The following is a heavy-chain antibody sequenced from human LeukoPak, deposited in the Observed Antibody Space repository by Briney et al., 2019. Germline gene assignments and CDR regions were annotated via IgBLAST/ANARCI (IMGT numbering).Heavy chain of an antibody. D-gene: IGHD2-2*01. CDR1: GGSISSSSYY. J-gene: IGHJ4*02. CDR2: DYYRGST. V-gene: IGHV4-39*01. Sequence: PSETLSLTCTVSGGSISSSSYYWGWIRQPPGKGLEWIGSDYYRGSTYYNPSLETRVTISVDTSKNQFSLKLSSVTAADTAVYYCVRQSGPYANRWFDYWGQGSQVTVSS. CDR3: VRQSGPYANRWFDY.